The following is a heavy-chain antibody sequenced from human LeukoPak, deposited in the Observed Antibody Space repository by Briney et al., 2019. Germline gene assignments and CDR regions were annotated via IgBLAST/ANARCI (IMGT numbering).Heavy chain of an antibody. Sequence: SVKVSCKASGYTFTSYDINWVRQVTGQGLEWMGWMNPNSGNTGYAQKFQGRVTMTRNTSISTAYMELSSLRSEDTAVYYCARGEGYCSGGSCHRRFDYWGQGTLVTVSS. CDR3: ARGEGYCSGGSCHRRFDY. CDR1: GYTFTSYD. V-gene: IGHV1-8*01. J-gene: IGHJ4*02. CDR2: MNPNSGNT. D-gene: IGHD2-15*01.